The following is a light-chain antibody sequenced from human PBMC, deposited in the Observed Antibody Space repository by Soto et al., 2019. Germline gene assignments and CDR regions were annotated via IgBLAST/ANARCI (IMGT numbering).Light chain of an antibody. CDR1: QSVSAS. CDR2: GVS. J-gene: IGKJ4*01. V-gene: IGKV3-15*01. CDR3: QQYNNWPLT. Sequence: EIVLTQSPGTLSLSPGERATLSCRASQSVSASLAWYQQKPGQAPRLLIYGVSTRAPGLPGRFSGSGSGTEFTLTISSLQSEDLAVYYCQQYNNWPLTFGGGTKVDIK.